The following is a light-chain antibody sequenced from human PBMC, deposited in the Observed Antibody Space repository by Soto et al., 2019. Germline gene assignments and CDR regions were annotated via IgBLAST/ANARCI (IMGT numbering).Light chain of an antibody. CDR1: QSISSY. J-gene: IGKJ2*01. V-gene: IGKV1-39*01. Sequence: EDRVTITCRASQSISSYLNWYQQKPGKAPKLLIYAASSLQSGVPSRFSGSGSGTDFTLTISSLQPEDFATYYCQQSYSTRYTFGQGTKVDIK. CDR2: AAS. CDR3: QQSYSTRYT.